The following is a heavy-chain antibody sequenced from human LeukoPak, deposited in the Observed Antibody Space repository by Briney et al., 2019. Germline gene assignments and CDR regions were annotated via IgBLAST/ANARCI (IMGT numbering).Heavy chain of an antibody. J-gene: IGHJ4*02. CDR1: GGSFSGYY. CDR3: ARGDCSSTSCPPDY. V-gene: IGHV4-34*01. Sequence: SSETLSLTCAVYGGSFSGYYWSWIRQPPGKGLEWIGEINHSGSTNYNPSLKSRVTISVDTSKNQFSLKLSSVTPADTAVYYCARGDCSSTSCPPDYWGQGTLVTVSS. CDR2: INHSGST. D-gene: IGHD2-2*01.